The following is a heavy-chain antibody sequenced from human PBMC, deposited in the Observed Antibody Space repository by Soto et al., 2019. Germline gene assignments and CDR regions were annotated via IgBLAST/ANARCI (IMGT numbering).Heavy chain of an antibody. D-gene: IGHD4-17*01. CDR1: GFTFKNYA. V-gene: IGHV3-23*01. J-gene: IGHJ1*01. Sequence: EVNLLESGGGVVQPGESLRISCVGSGFTFKNYAMTWVRQAPGKGLEWVSGTTGSGANKHYADSVRGRFTISRDNSKKTLYLEMKRLRVEDTDVYYCAKDGDFGEDGPAEYFEHWGQGTLVTVSS. CDR2: TTGSGANK. CDR3: AKDGDFGEDGPAEYFEH.